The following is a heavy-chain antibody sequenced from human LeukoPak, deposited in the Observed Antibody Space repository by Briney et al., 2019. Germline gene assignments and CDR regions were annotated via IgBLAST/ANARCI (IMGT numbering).Heavy chain of an antibody. CDR1: GDSISSYNYF. V-gene: IGHV4-39*01. CDR2: IYYCGNT. D-gene: IGHD3-22*01. J-gene: IGHJ4*02. Sequence: SETLSLICTVSGDSISSYNYFWGWIRQPPGKGLEWVGSIYYCGNTYYNPSLKSRVTLSADTSKNQFSPKVTSVTAADTAVYYCARASSGYYWDFDYWGQGALVTVSS. CDR3: ARASSGYYWDFDY.